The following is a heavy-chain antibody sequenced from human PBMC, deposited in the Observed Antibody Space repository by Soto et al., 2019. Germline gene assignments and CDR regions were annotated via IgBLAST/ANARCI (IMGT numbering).Heavy chain of an antibody. CDR3: ARAKEGDYYYGMDV. CDR1: GFTFSSYS. Sequence: GGSLRLSCAASGFTFSSYSMNWVRQAPGKGLEWVSYISSSSSTIYYADSVKGRFTISRDNAKNSLYLQMNSLRDEDTAVYYCARAKEGDYYYGMDVWGQGTTVTVSS. CDR2: ISSSSSTI. V-gene: IGHV3-48*02. J-gene: IGHJ6*02.